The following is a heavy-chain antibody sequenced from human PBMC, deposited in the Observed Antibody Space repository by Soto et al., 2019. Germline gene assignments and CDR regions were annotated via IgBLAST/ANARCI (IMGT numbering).Heavy chain of an antibody. V-gene: IGHV1-18*01. CDR3: ARLVGATNGGAFDI. CDR1: GYTFTSYG. D-gene: IGHD1-26*01. J-gene: IGHJ3*02. Sequence: GASVKVSCKASGYTFTSYGISWVRQAPGQGLEWMGWIGAYNGNTNYAQKLQGRVTMTTDTSTSTAYMELRSLRSDDTAVYYCARLVGATNGGAFDIWGQGTMVTVSS. CDR2: IGAYNGNT.